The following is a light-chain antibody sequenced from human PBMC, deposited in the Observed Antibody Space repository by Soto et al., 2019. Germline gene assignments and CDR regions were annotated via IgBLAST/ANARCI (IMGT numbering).Light chain of an antibody. V-gene: IGKV3-20*01. CDR1: QSVSASY. J-gene: IGKJ5*01. CDR3: QQYGNSPAIT. Sequence: PWEIDTRSCRASQSVSASYLAWYQHKPGQAPRLLIYAASSRATGIPDRFSGSGSGTDFTLTVSRLEPEDFAVYYCQQYGNSPAITFGQGTRLEIK. CDR2: AAS.